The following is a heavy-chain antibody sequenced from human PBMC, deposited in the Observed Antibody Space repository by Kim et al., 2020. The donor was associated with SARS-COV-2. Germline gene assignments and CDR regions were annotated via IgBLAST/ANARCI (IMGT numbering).Heavy chain of an antibody. CDR1: GGSISSGGYS. CDR2: IYHSGST. Sequence: SETLSLTCAVSGGSISSGGYSWSWIRQPPGKGLEWIGYIYHSGSTYYNPSLKSRVTISVDRSKNQFSLKLSSVTAADTAVYYCARVFQYGFGYPPYNWFDPWGQGTLVTVSS. D-gene: IGHD3-16*01. CDR3: ARVFQYGFGYPPYNWFDP. J-gene: IGHJ5*02. V-gene: IGHV4-30-2*01.